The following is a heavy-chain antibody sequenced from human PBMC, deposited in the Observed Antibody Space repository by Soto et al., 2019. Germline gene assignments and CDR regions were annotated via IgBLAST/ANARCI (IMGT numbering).Heavy chain of an antibody. D-gene: IGHD3-22*01. J-gene: IGHJ2*01. V-gene: IGHV4-34*01. Sequence: QVQLQQWGAGLLKPSETLSLTCAVYGGSFSGYYWSWIRQPPGKVLEWIGEINHSGSTNYNPSLKSRVTISVDTSKNQFSLKLSSVTAADTAVYYCARGPTITMIVVVNSAWYFDLWGRGTLVTVSS. CDR3: ARGPTITMIVVVNSAWYFDL. CDR2: INHSGST. CDR1: GGSFSGYY.